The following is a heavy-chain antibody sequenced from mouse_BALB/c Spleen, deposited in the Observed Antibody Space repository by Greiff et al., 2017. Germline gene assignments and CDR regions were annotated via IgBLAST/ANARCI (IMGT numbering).Heavy chain of an antibody. D-gene: IGHD1-1*01. CDR3: ARSPVGSYYFDY. Sequence: EVQLQQSGAELVKPGASVKLSCTASGFNIKDTYMHWVKQRPEQGLEWIGRIDPANGNTKYDPKFQGKATITADTSSNTAYLQLSSLTSEDTAVYYCARSPVGSYYFDYWGQGTTLTVSS. V-gene: IGHV14-3*02. J-gene: IGHJ2*01. CDR2: IDPANGNT. CDR1: GFNIKDTY.